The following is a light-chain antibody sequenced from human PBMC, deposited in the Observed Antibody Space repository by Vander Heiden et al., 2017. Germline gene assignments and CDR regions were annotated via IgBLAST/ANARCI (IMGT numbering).Light chain of an antibody. V-gene: IGLV2-14*03. CDR1: SSNIGSYNY. J-gene: IGLJ3*02. Sequence: SALTQPASVSGSPGQSITISCTGTSSNIGSYNYVSWYQQPPGKAPKLIIYDVSDRPSGASTRFSGSKSGNAASLTISSRQAEDEADYYCSSYTSSNTWVFGGGTKLTVL. CDR3: SSYTSSNTWV. CDR2: DVS.